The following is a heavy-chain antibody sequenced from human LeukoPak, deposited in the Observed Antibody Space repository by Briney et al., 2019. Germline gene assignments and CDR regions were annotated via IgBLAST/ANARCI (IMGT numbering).Heavy chain of an antibody. D-gene: IGHD5-12*01. Sequence: PGGSLRLSCVASGISLRSYWMGWVRQAPGKGLEWVANMKQDGSEKYYVDSVKGRFTISRDNAKNTLCLQMNSLRVEDTALYYCARDSGHTGYDLYDYWGPGTLVTVSS. CDR1: GISLRSYW. V-gene: IGHV3-7*01. CDR3: ARDSGHTGYDLYDY. J-gene: IGHJ4*02. CDR2: MKQDGSEK.